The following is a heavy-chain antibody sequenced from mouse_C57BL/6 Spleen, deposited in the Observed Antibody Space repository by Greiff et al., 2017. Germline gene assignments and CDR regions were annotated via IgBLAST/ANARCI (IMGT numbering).Heavy chain of an antibody. CDR1: GYTFTSYG. CDR2: MYIGNGNT. CDR3: ARSGLLPSFDD. J-gene: IGHJ1*03. D-gene: IGHD3-2*02. V-gene: IGHV1-58*01. Sequence: EVQLQQPGAELVRPGASVKMSCKPSGYTFTSYGLIWVTQRPGQGLEWIGDMYIGNGNTEYNEKFKGKATLTADTSSSTAYMQLSSLTSEDSAIYFCARSGLLPSFDDWGTGTTVTVSS.